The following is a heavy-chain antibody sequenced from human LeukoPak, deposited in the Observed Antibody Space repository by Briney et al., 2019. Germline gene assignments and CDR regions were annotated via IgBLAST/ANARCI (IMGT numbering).Heavy chain of an antibody. J-gene: IGHJ4*02. Sequence: ASVKVSCKASGYTFTSYGISWVRQAPGQGLEWMGWISAYNGNTNYAQKLQGRVTMTTDTSTSTAYMELRSLRSDDTAVYYCARGRVAYDFWSGYPLDYWGQGTLVTVSS. D-gene: IGHD3-3*01. CDR2: ISAYNGNT. CDR1: GYTFTSYG. V-gene: IGHV1-18*01. CDR3: ARGRVAYDFWSGYPLDY.